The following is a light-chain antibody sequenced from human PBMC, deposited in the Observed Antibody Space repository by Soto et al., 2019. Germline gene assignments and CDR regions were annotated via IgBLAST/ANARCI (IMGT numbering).Light chain of an antibody. CDR1: QSVSSSY. CDR2: GAS. CDR3: QQYNNWPPT. V-gene: IGKV3D-7*01. Sequence: IIMKQSPATLSLSPGERATLSCRASQSVSSSYLSWYQQKPGQAPRLLIYGASTRATGIPARFSGSGSGTDFTLTISSLQSEDFAVYYCQQYNNWPPTFGQGTKVDIK. J-gene: IGKJ1*01.